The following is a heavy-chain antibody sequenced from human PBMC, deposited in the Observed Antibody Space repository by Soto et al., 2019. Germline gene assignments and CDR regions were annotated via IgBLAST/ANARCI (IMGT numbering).Heavy chain of an antibody. D-gene: IGHD2-2*01. CDR1: GFTFSSYE. CDR2: ISSSGSTI. CDR3: ARRDIVVGPAVNPDYYYGMDV. V-gene: IGHV3-48*03. J-gene: IGHJ6*02. Sequence: EVQLVESGGGLVQPGGSLRLSCAASGFTFSSYEMNWVRQAPGKGLEWVSYISSSGSTIYYADSVKGRFTISRDNAKKSLYLQLNSLRAEDTAVYYCARRDIVVGPAVNPDYYYGMDVWGQGTTVTVSS.